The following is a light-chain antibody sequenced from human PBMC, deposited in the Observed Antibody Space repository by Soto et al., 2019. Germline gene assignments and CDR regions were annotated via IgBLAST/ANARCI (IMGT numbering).Light chain of an antibody. Sequence: EVVLTQSPGTLSLSPGERATLSCRAVQSVRSSYLAWYQQKPGQAPRLLIYGASSRATGIPDRFSGSGSGTDFTLTISRLEPEDFAVYYCQQYGSSPPITFGQGTRLEI. V-gene: IGKV3-20*01. J-gene: IGKJ5*01. CDR2: GAS. CDR3: QQYGSSPPIT. CDR1: QSVRSSY.